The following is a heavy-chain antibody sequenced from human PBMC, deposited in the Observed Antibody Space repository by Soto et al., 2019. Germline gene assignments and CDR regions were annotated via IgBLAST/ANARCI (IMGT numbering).Heavy chain of an antibody. CDR1: GGSISSGGYY. CDR2: IYYSGST. D-gene: IGHD1-1*01. V-gene: IGHV4-31*03. Sequence: QVQLQESGPGLVKPSQTLSLTCTVSGGSISSGGYYWSWIRQHPGKGLEWIGYIYYSGSTYYNPSLKSRVTISVDTSKNQFSRKLSSVTAADTAGYYCARGSTGTTDLDYWGQGTLVTVSS. J-gene: IGHJ4*02. CDR3: ARGSTGTTDLDY.